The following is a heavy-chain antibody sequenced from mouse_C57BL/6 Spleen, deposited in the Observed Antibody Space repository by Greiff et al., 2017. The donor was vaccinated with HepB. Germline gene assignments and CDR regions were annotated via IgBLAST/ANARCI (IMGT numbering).Heavy chain of an antibody. CDR1: GYTFTDYY. CDR2: INPNNGGT. D-gene: IGHD1-1*01. V-gene: IGHV1-26*01. Sequence: EVQLQQSGPELVKPGASVKISCKASGYTFTDYYMNWVKQSHGKSLEWIGDINPNNGGTSYNQKFKGKATLTVDKSSSTAYMELRSLTSEDSAVYYCAGVSYYCGSSPFAYWGQGTLVTVSA. CDR3: AGVSYYCGSSPFAY. J-gene: IGHJ3*01.